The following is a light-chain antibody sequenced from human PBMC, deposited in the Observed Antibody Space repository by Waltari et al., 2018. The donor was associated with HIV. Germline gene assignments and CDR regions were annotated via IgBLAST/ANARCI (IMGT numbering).Light chain of an antibody. Sequence: SYELTQPPSVSVSPGQTASITCSGAQLADRFVCWYQQRPGQSPVLVMYKDTSRPSGIPERFSGSNSGNTATLTITGTQSMDEADYYCQAWDRSVVFGGGTKLTVL. CDR1: QLADRF. CDR3: QAWDRSVV. J-gene: IGLJ2*01. V-gene: IGLV3-1*01. CDR2: KDT.